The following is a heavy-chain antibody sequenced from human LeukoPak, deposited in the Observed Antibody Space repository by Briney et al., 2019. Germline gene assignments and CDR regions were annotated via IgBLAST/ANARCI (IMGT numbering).Heavy chain of an antibody. V-gene: IGHV3-30*18. CDR3: AKDSGVVGSSGRYFDY. CDR2: ISYDGSNK. CDR1: GFTFSSSD. D-gene: IGHD6-19*01. J-gene: IGHJ4*02. Sequence: PGGSLRLSCAASGFTFSSSDMHWVRQVSGKGLEWVAIISYDGSNKYYADTVKGRFTISRDNSKNTLYLQMNSLRADDTAVCFCAKDSGVVGSSGRYFDYWGQGTLVTVSS.